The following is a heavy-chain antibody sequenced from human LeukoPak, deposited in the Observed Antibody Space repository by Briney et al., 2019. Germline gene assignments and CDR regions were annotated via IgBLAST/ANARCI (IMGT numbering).Heavy chain of an antibody. V-gene: IGHV3-30*02. D-gene: IGHD6-19*01. CDR1: GFTFSSYG. CDR3: AKFPYSSGNCPY. J-gene: IGHJ4*02. CDR2: IRYDGGNK. Sequence: GGSLRLSCAASGFTFSSYGMHWVRQAPGMGLEWVAFIRYDGGNKYYADSVKGRFTISRDNSKNTLYLQMNSLRAEDTAVYYCAKFPYSSGNCPYWGQGTLVTVSS.